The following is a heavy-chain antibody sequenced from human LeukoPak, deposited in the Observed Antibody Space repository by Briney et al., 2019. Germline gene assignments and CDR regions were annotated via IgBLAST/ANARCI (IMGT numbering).Heavy chain of an antibody. Sequence: PSETLSLTCAVSGYSISSGYYWGWIRQPPAKGLEWIGSIYHSGSTYYNPSLKSRVTISVDTSKNQFSLKLSSVTAADTAVYHCSRKRWFGELFLFDYWGQGTLVTVSP. CDR2: IYHSGST. V-gene: IGHV4-38-2*01. CDR1: GYSISSGYY. J-gene: IGHJ4*02. CDR3: SRKRWFGELFLFDY. D-gene: IGHD3-10*01.